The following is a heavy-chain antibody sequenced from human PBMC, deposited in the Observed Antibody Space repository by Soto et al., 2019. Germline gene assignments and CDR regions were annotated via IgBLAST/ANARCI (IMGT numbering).Heavy chain of an antibody. J-gene: IGHJ3*02. CDR3: ARAYAYTSSWYAGSFDI. V-gene: IGHV3-30*04. CDR2: ISNDGRNK. D-gene: IGHD6-13*01. CDR1: GFTFSSYA. Sequence: QVQLVESGGGVVQPGRSLRLSCAASGFTFSSYAMHWVRQAPGKGLDWVAVISNDGRNKYYANFVKGRFTISRDNSKNTLYLQMNSLRPEDTAVYYCARAYAYTSSWYAGSFDIWGQGTMVTVSS.